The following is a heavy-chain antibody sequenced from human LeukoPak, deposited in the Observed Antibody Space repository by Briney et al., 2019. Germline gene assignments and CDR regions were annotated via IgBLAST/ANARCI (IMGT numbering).Heavy chain of an antibody. CDR3: ARKSAGTYYYYGMDV. CDR2: IYYSGST. D-gene: IGHD6-13*01. CDR1: GGSISSGGYY. J-gene: IGHJ6*02. V-gene: IGHV4-31*03. Sequence: SETLSLTCTVSGGSISSGGYYWRWIRQHPGKGLEWIGYIYYSGSTYYNPSLKSRVTISVDTSKNQFSLKLSSVTAADTAVYYCARKSAGTYYYYGMDVWGQGTTVTVSS.